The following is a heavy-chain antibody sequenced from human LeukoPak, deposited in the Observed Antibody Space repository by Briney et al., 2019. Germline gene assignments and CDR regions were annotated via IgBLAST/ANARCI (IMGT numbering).Heavy chain of an antibody. V-gene: IGHV3-48*01. CDR1: GFTFSSYS. D-gene: IGHD3-22*01. CDR2: ISSSSSTI. Sequence: GGSLRLSCAASGFTFSSYSMNWVRQAPGKGLEWVSYISSSSSTIYYADSVKGRFTISRDNAKNSLYLQMNSLRAEDTAVYYCAKSSSSYYDTSGYLDYWGQGTLVTVSS. J-gene: IGHJ4*02. CDR3: AKSSSSYYDTSGYLDY.